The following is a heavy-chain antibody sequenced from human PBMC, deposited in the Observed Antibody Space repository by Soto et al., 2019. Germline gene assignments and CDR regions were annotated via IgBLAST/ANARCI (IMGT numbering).Heavy chain of an antibody. CDR3: ARVSITIFGVVLY. V-gene: IGHV3-48*03. J-gene: IGHJ4*02. Sequence: PGGSLRLSCAASGFTFSSYEMNWVRQAPGKGQEWVSYISSSGNTIYYADSVKGRFTVSRDNAKNSLYLQMNSLRAEDTAVYYCARVSITIFGVVLYWGQGTLVTVSS. CDR1: GFTFSSYE. CDR2: ISSSGNTI. D-gene: IGHD3-3*01.